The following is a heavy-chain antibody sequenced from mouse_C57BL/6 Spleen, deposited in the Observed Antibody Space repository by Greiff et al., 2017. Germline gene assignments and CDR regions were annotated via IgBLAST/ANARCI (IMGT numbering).Heavy chain of an antibody. D-gene: IGHD1-1*01. J-gene: IGHJ2*01. Sequence: VQLKQSVAELVRPGASVKLSCTASGFNIKNTYMHWVKQRPEQGLEWIGRIDPANGNTKYAPKFQGKATITADTSSNTAYLQLGSLTSEDTAIYYCARSGPYYYGSSSYYFDYWGQGTTRTVSS. CDR1: GFNIKNTY. CDR3: ARSGPYYYGSSSYYFDY. CDR2: IDPANGNT. V-gene: IGHV14-3*01.